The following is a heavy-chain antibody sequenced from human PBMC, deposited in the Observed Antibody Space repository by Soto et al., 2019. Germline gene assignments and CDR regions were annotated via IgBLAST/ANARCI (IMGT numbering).Heavy chain of an antibody. CDR1: GGTFSSYA. CDR2: IIPIFGTA. D-gene: IGHD4-4*01. CDR3: PRELTGNALDI. V-gene: IGHV1-69*01. Sequence: QVQLVQSGAEVKKPGSSVKVSCKASGGTFSSYAISWVRQAPGQGLEWMGGIIPIFGTANYAQKFQGRVRIPGDESRSKAYLELSSLRSKDPAVNYCPRELTGNALDIGGKGQWSPSLQ. J-gene: IGHJ3*02.